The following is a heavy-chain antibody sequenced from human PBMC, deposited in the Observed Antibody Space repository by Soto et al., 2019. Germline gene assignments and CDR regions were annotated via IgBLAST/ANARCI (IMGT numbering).Heavy chain of an antibody. V-gene: IGHV4-61*01. Sequence: QVQLQESGPGLVKPSETLSLTCAVSGGSVTSGSFSWTWIRQPPGKGLEWIGYIYYSGSTNYNPSLKSRVTISVDTSKNQFSLKLNSVTAADTAVYYCARDHRVGSGYYDYWGRGTLVTVSS. J-gene: IGHJ4*02. CDR2: IYYSGST. CDR3: ARDHRVGSGYYDY. D-gene: IGHD3-3*01. CDR1: GGSVTSGSFS.